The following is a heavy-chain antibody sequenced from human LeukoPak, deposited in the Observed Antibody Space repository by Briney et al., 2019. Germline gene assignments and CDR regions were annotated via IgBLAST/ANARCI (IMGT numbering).Heavy chain of an antibody. CDR3: ARGGDYYDSSGYYYPFDF. V-gene: IGHV3-66*01. Sequence: GGSLRLSCAASGFTVRSNYMSWVRQAPGKGLEWVSVIYSGGSTYYTDAVKGRFIISRDNSKNTLYLQMNSLRAEDTAVYYCARGGDYYDSSGYYYPFDFWGQGTLVTVSS. J-gene: IGHJ4*02. D-gene: IGHD3-22*01. CDR2: IYSGGST. CDR1: GFTVRSNY.